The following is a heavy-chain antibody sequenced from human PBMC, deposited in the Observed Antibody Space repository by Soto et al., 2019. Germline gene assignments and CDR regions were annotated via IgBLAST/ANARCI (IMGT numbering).Heavy chain of an antibody. CDR1: GGSINSSNYY. CDR2: IYYSGST. D-gene: IGHD3-9*01. Sequence: QLQLQESGPGLVKPSETLSLTCTVSGGSINSSNYYWGWIRQPPGKGLEWIGSIYYSGSTYYNLSLKSRVTISVHTSKNQFSLKLSSVTAADTAVYYCAQLRYFDWLAGDVWGQGTTVTVSS. CDR3: AQLRYFDWLAGDV. J-gene: IGHJ6*02. V-gene: IGHV4-39*01.